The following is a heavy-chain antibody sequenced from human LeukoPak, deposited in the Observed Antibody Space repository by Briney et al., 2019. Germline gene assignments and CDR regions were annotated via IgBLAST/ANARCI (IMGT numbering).Heavy chain of an antibody. Sequence: GESLKISCKGSGYTFPCYWIGWVRQMPGKGLEWMGIIFPGDSDTRYNPSFQGQVTISADESIHTAYMQWSSLKASDTAMYYCARTYSSDTSGYYLDYWGQGTLVTVSS. CDR2: IFPGDSDT. CDR1: GYTFPCYW. CDR3: ARTYSSDTSGYYLDY. D-gene: IGHD3-22*01. V-gene: IGHV5-51*01. J-gene: IGHJ4*02.